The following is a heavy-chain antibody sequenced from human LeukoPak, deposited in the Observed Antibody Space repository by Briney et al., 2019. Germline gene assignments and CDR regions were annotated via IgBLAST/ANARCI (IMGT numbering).Heavy chain of an antibody. CDR3: ARDFRGSVDAFDI. CDR2: IYYSGRT. CDR1: GGSVSSGSYY. Sequence: PSETLSLTCTVSGGSVSSGSYYWSWIRQPPGKGLEWIGYIYYSGRTNYNPSLKSRVSISVDTSKNQFSLKLSSVTAADTAVYYCARDFRGSVDAFDIWGQGTMVAVSS. J-gene: IGHJ3*02. V-gene: IGHV4-61*01.